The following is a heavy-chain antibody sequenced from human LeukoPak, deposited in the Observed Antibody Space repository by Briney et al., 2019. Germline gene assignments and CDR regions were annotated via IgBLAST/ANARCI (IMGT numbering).Heavy chain of an antibody. V-gene: IGHV4-61*01. D-gene: IGHD4-11*01. CDR1: GGSVSSGSSY. Sequence: ASETLSLTCTVSGGSVSSGSSYWSWIRQPLGKGLEWVGYIYYSGSTTYNPSLKSRVTISVDTSKNQFSLQLSSVTAADTAVYYCARMYSNYFDYWGQGSLVTVSS. CDR3: ARMYSNYFDY. J-gene: IGHJ4*02. CDR2: IYYSGST.